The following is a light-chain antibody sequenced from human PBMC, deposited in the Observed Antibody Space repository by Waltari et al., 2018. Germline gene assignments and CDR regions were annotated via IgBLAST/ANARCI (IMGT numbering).Light chain of an antibody. CDR3: MQALQTPPA. J-gene: IGKJ4*01. V-gene: IGKV2-28*01. CDR1: QSLLHSNGYTY. Sequence: DLVMTQSPLSLPVTPGEPASISCRSSQSLLHSNGYTYLDWYLQKPGQSPQLLIYLGSNRASGVPDRFSGSGSGTDFTLKISRGEDEDVGVYYCMQALQTPPAFGGGTKVEIK. CDR2: LGS.